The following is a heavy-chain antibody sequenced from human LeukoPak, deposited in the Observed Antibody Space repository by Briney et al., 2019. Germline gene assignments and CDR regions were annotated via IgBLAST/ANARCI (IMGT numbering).Heavy chain of an antibody. J-gene: IGHJ4*02. V-gene: IGHV4-28*01. Sequence: PSDTLSLTCAVSAYXISSTNCWGWIRQPPGKGVEWIGYIYYSGSTYYNPSLKSRVTMSVDTSKNQFSLTLSSVTAVDTAVYYCARYYCGSGSYYFDYWGQGTLVTVSS. D-gene: IGHD3-10*01. CDR1: AYXISSTNC. CDR2: IYYSGST. CDR3: ARYYCGSGSYYFDY.